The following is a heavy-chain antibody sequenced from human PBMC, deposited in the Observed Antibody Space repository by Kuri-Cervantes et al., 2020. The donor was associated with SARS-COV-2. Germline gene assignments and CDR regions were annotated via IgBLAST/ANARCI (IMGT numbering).Heavy chain of an antibody. J-gene: IGHJ6*02. CDR3: ASCPGGLPYYYYGMDV. CDR1: GGSISSADYY. V-gene: IGHV4-30-4*01. Sequence: SETLSLTCTVSGGSISSADYYWSWIRQPPGKGLEWIGYIYYSGSTYYNPSLKSRITISVGTSKNQFSLKLSSVTAADTAVYYCASCPGGLPYYYYGMDVWGQGTTVTVSS. CDR2: IYYSGST. D-gene: IGHD5-18*01.